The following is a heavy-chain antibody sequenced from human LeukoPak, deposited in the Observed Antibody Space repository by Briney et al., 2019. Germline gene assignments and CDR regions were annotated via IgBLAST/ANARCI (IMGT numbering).Heavy chain of an antibody. D-gene: IGHD3-3*01. J-gene: IGHJ6*03. Sequence: GGSLRLSCAASGFTFSTYAMHWVRQAPGKGLEWVAVISYDGSNKYYADSVKSRFTISRDNSKNTLYLQMNSLRAEDTAVYYCAREPAIFGVVNALLSYYYYYMDVWGKGTTVTVSS. V-gene: IGHV3-30*04. CDR1: GFTFSTYA. CDR3: AREPAIFGVVNALLSYYYYYMDV. CDR2: ISYDGSNK.